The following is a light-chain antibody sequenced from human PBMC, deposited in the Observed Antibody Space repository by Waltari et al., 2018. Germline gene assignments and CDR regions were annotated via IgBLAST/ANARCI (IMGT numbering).Light chain of an antibody. Sequence: DIQMTQSPSSLSASVGYSVTITCRASQSISSYLIWYQQKPGKAPKLLIYAASSLQSGVPSRFSGSGSGTDFTLTISSLQPEDFATYYCQQSYSTPITFGQGTRLEIK. J-gene: IGKJ5*01. V-gene: IGKV1-39*01. CDR1: QSISSY. CDR2: AAS. CDR3: QQSYSTPIT.